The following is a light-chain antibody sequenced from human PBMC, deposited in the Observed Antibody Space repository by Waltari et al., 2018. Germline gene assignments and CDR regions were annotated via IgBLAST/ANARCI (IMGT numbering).Light chain of an antibody. CDR1: QTISRW. CDR3: QQYKNYPYT. V-gene: IGKV1-5*03. Sequence: DIQMTQSPSTLSASVGDRVTITCRASQTISRWLALFQQKPGKAPNLLIYMASSLEGGVPSRFSGSGSGTEFALTISSLQPDDFATYYCQQYKNYPYTFGQGTKLEIK. J-gene: IGKJ2*01. CDR2: MAS.